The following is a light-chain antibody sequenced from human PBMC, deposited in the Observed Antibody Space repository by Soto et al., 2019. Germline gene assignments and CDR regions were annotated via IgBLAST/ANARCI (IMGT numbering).Light chain of an antibody. Sequence: NSSDVGGYNSVSWYQQYPGKAPKLIIHDVTNRPSGLSDRFSGSKSGNTASLTISGLQAEDEADYYCSSWTSSSSYVFGSGTNVTVL. J-gene: IGLJ1*01. CDR2: DVT. CDR1: SSDVGGYNS. V-gene: IGLV2-14*03. CDR3: SSWTSSSSYV.